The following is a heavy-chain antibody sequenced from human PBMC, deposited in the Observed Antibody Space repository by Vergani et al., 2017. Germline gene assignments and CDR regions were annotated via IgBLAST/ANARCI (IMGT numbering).Heavy chain of an antibody. D-gene: IGHD6-6*01. CDR2: IYYSGST. J-gene: IGHJ4*02. V-gene: IGHV4-39*01. CDR3: ARLLKPLPYSSSAKDY. Sequence: QLQLQESGPGLVKPSETLSLTCTVSGGSISSSSYYWGWIRQPPGKGLEWIGSIYYSGSTYYNPSLKSRVTISVDTSKNQFSLKLSSVTAADTAVYYCARLLKPLPYSSSAKDYWGQGTLVSVSS. CDR1: GGSISSSSYY.